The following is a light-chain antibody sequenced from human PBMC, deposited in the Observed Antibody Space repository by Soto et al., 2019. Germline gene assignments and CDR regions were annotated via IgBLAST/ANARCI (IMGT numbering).Light chain of an antibody. Sequence: EIVLTQSPATLSLSPGERATLSCRASQSVSSYLAWYQQKPGRAPRLLIYDASNRATGIPARFSGSGSGTDFTLTISSLEPEDFAVYYCQQRSNWPRGTFGGGTKVEIK. CDR1: QSVSSY. V-gene: IGKV3-11*01. CDR2: DAS. CDR3: QQRSNWPRGT. J-gene: IGKJ4*01.